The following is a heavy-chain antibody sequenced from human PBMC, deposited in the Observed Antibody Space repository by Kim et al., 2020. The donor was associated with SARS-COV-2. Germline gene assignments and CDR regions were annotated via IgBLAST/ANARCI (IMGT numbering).Heavy chain of an antibody. CDR3: ARDRVVRGVIITLGSYYYGMDV. CDR1: GGSFSGYY. D-gene: IGHD3-10*01. Sequence: SETLSLTCAVYGGSFSGYYWSWIRQPPGKGLEWIGEINHSGSTNYNPSLKSRVTISVDTSKNQFSLKLSSVTAADTAVYYCARDRVVRGVIITLGSYYYGMDVWGEGTTVTVSS. CDR2: INHSGST. J-gene: IGHJ6*04. V-gene: IGHV4-34*01.